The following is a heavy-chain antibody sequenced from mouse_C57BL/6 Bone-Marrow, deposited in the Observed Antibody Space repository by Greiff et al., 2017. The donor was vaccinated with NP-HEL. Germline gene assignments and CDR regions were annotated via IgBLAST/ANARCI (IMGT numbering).Heavy chain of an antibody. CDR3: AKEGWLQGFAY. CDR1: GFSLTSYG. V-gene: IGHV2-4*01. Sequence: VMLVESGPGLVQPSQSLSITCTVSGFSLTSYGVHWVRQPPGKGLEWLGVIWSGGSTDYNAAFISRLSISKDNSKSQVFFKMNSLQADDTAIYYCAKEGWLQGFAYWGQGTLVTVSA. CDR2: IWSGGST. J-gene: IGHJ3*01. D-gene: IGHD2-3*01.